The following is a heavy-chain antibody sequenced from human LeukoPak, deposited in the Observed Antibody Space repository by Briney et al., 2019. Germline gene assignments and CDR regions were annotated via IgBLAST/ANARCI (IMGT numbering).Heavy chain of an antibody. D-gene: IGHD5-12*01. CDR1: GFTFSSYA. CDR2: VSYDGSNK. CDR3: AKDRRIVATIWLPGVDY. J-gene: IGHJ4*02. V-gene: IGHV3-30-3*01. Sequence: PGGSLRLSCAASGFTFSSYAMHWVRQAPGKGLEWVAVVSYDGSNKYYADSVKGRFTISRDNSKNTLDLQMNSLRGEDTAVYYCAKDRRIVATIWLPGVDYWGQGTLVTVSS.